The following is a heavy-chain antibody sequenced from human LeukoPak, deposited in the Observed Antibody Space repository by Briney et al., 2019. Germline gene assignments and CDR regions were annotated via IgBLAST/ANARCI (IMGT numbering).Heavy chain of an antibody. D-gene: IGHD3-9*01. V-gene: IGHV4-34*01. J-gene: IGHJ6*04. CDR1: GGSFSGYY. CDR2: IEHSGST. Sequence: PSETLSLTCAVYGGSFSGYYWSWIRQPPGKGLEWIGEIEHSGSTKYNPSLRSRVTISADTSKNQFSLKMSSVTAADTAVYYCARTSGDWLSWAWIGVDVWGKGTTVTVSS. CDR3: ARTSGDWLSWAWIGVDV.